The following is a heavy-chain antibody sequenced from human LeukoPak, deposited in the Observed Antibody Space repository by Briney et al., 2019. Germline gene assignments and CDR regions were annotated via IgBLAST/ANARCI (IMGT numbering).Heavy chain of an antibody. CDR2: IWYDGSNK. CDR3: ARDGTPYYDSSGYYYCYYYGMDV. D-gene: IGHD3-22*01. J-gene: IGHJ6*02. CDR1: GFTFSSYG. Sequence: GGSLRLSCAASGFTFSSYGMHWVRQAPGKGLEWVAVIWYDGSNKYYADSVKGRFTISRDNSKNTLYLQMNSLRAEDTAVYYCARDGTPYYDSSGYYYCYYYGMDVWGQGTTVTVSS. V-gene: IGHV3-33*08.